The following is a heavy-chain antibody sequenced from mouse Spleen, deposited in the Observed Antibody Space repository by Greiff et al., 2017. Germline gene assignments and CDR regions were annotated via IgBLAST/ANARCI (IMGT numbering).Heavy chain of an antibody. Sequence: QVQLQQPGAELVKPGASVKLSCKASGYTFTSYWMHWVQQRPGQGLEWIGMIHPNSGSTNYNENFKSKATLTVDKSSSTAYMQLSSLTSEDSAVYYCAKEKSFNWSWFAYWGQGTLVTVSA. CDR2: IHPNSGST. CDR3: AKEKSFNWSWFAY. V-gene: IGHV1-64*01. CDR1: GYTFTSYW. J-gene: IGHJ3*01. D-gene: IGHD4-1*01.